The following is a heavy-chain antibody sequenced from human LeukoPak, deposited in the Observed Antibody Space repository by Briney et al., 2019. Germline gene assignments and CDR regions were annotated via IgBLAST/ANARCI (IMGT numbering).Heavy chain of an antibody. V-gene: IGHV3-30*02. CDR1: GFTFSSYG. D-gene: IGHD4-17*01. Sequence: GGSLRLSCAASGFTFSSYGMHWVSQTPVKGLEWVAFIRYDGSEKYYGDSVKGRVIISRDNSKNTLYLQMTSLRPEDTAVYYCAKDVPQDSGDGPEADDYWGQGTLVTVSS. CDR3: AKDVPQDSGDGPEADDY. J-gene: IGHJ4*02. CDR2: IRYDGSEK.